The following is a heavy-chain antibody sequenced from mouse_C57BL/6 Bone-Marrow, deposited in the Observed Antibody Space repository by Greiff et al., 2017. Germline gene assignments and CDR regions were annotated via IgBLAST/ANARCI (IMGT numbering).Heavy chain of an antibody. J-gene: IGHJ1*03. CDR2: IYPRDGST. CDR1: GYTFTSYD. D-gene: IGHD1-1*01. Sequence: VQLQQSGPELVKPGASVKLSCKASGYTFTSYDINWVKQRPGQGLEWIGWIYPRDGSTKYNEKFKGKATLTVDTSSSTAYMELHSLTSEDSAVYFCARDYGSSYGYFDFWGTGTTVTVSS. CDR3: ARDYGSSYGYFDF. V-gene: IGHV1-85*01.